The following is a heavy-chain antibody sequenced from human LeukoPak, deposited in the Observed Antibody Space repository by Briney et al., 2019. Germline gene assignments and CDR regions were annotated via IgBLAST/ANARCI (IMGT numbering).Heavy chain of an antibody. D-gene: IGHD3-10*01. Sequence: GGSLRLSCAASGFTFSSYGMHWVRQAPGKGLEWVAFIRYDGSNKYYADSVKGRFTISRDNSKNTLYLQMNSLRAEDTAVYYCAKDRGPRVMFDAFDVWGQGTMVTVSS. CDR3: AKDRGPRVMFDAFDV. V-gene: IGHV3-30*02. CDR1: GFTFSSYG. J-gene: IGHJ3*01. CDR2: IRYDGSNK.